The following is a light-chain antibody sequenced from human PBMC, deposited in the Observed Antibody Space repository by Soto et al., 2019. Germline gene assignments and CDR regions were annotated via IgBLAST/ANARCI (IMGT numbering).Light chain of an antibody. J-gene: IGKJ2*01. CDR2: LGS. CDR1: QSLLHSDGHSY. CDR3: IQVLEVPRT. V-gene: IGKV2-28*01. Sequence: IVMTQSPLFLPVTPGEPASMSCRSSQSLLHSDGHSYLDWYLQKPGQTPQLLIYLGSNRASGVPDRFSGSGSGTDFTLKISRVEAEDVAVYYCIQVLEVPRTFGQGTKLEIK.